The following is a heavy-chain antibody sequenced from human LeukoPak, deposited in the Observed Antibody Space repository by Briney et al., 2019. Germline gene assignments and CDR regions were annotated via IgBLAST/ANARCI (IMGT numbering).Heavy chain of an antibody. CDR1: GYSFTNYG. CDR2: ISAYNGNT. J-gene: IGHJ4*02. Sequence: ASVKVSCKSSGYSFTNYGISWVRQAPGQGLEWMGWISAYNGNTNYAQKIQGRVTMTTDTSTNTAYMELRSLRSDDTAVYYCARDPPHLCSSTSCFGDYWGQGTLVTVSS. V-gene: IGHV1-18*01. D-gene: IGHD2-2*01. CDR3: ARDPPHLCSSTSCFGDY.